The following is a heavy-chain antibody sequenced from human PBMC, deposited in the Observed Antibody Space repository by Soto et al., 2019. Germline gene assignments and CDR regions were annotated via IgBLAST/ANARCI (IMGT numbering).Heavy chain of an antibody. CDR1: GFTFSSYA. CDR3: AKRSSSSTFDY. D-gene: IGHD6-6*01. V-gene: IGHV3-23*01. Sequence: EVQLLESGGGLVQPGESLRLSCAASGFTFSSYAMSWVRQAPGKGLEWVSVISGSDDSTYYADSVKGRFTISRDNSKNTLYLQMNSLRAEDTAVYDCAKRSSSSTFDYWGPGTLVTVSS. CDR2: ISGSDDST. J-gene: IGHJ4*02.